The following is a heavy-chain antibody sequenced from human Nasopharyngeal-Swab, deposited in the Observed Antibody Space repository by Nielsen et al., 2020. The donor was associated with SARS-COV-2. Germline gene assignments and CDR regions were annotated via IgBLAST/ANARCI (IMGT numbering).Heavy chain of an antibody. CDR3: TTDFPSQYFYYYMDV. J-gene: IGHJ6*03. V-gene: IGHV3-15*07. CDR1: GFTFSNAW. CDR2: INSKTDGGTT. Sequence: GESLKISCAASGFTFSNAWMNWVRQAPGKGLEWVGRINSKTDGGTTDYAAPVKGRFTVSRDDSKNTLYLQMNSLKTEDTAVYYCTTDFPSQYFYYYMDVWGKGTTVTVSS.